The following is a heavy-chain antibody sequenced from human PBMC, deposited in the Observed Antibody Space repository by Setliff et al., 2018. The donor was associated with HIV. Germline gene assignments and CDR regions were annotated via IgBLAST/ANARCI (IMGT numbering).Heavy chain of an antibody. CDR1: GGSFSDY. J-gene: IGHJ4*02. CDR3: VRMESTRPPRGLDY. CDR2: IYYDGRT. Sequence: PSETLSLTCAVYGGSFSDYWGWIRQPTGKGLEWIGTIYYDGRTQYSPSFKSRVTISVDTSRNQFSVRLISVTAADAAVYYCVRMESTRPPRGLDYWGQGARVTVSS. V-gene: IGHV4-39*01. D-gene: IGHD6-6*01.